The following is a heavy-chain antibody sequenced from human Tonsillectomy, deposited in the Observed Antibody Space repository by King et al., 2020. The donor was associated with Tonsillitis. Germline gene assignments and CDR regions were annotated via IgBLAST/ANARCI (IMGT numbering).Heavy chain of an antibody. J-gene: IGHJ5*02. CDR2: IYTSGST. V-gene: IGHV4-4*07. CDR3: ARVLCDGDCSIGYNWFDP. CDR1: GGSISNYY. Sequence: QLQESGPGLVKPSETLSLTCTVSGGSISNYYWSWIRQPAGKGLEWIGRIYTSGSTNYNPSLKSRVTMSVDTSKNQFSLKLSSVTAADTAVYYCARVLCDGDCSIGYNWFDPWGQGTLVTSPQ. D-gene: IGHD2-21*02.